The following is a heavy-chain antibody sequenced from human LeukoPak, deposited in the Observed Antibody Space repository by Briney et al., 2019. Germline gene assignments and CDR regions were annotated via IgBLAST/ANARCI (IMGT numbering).Heavy chain of an antibody. CDR3: ASSTQISKYADY. J-gene: IGHJ4*02. CDR2: VNSDGSIT. Sequence: GGSLRLSCAASGFTFSSYWMHWVRQAPGKGLVWVSRVNSDGSITTYADSVRGRFTISRDNAKSTLYLQMNSLRAEDTAVYYCASSTQISKYADYWGQGALVTVSS. V-gene: IGHV3-74*01. D-gene: IGHD2-2*01. CDR1: GFTFSSYW.